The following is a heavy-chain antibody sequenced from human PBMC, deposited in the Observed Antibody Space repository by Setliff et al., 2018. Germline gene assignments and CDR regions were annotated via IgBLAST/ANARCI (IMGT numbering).Heavy chain of an antibody. D-gene: IGHD3-10*01. CDR3: ARDRTYYASGTYTRYFDY. CDR2: IYYSGST. J-gene: IGHJ4*02. Sequence: SETLSLTCTVSGGSISSSSYYWGWIRQPPGKGLEWIGSIYYSGSTYYNPSLKSRVTMSVDVSKSQFSLRLSSVTAADTAVYYCARDRTYYASGTYTRYFDYWGRGTLVTVSS. V-gene: IGHV4-39*07. CDR1: GGSISSSSYY.